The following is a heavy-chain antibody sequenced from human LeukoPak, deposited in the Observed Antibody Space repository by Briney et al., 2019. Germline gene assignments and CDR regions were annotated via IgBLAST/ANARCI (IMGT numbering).Heavy chain of an antibody. J-gene: IGHJ4*02. V-gene: IGHV3-23*01. Sequence: GGSLRLSCAASGFTFSSYAMSWVRQAPGKGLEWVSTISGSGGSTYYSDSVKGRFTISRDNSKNTLYLQMNSLRAEDTAVYYCARGQVTAAGHDYWGQGTLVTVSS. CDR2: ISGSGGST. CDR1: GFTFSSYA. D-gene: IGHD6-13*01. CDR3: ARGQVTAAGHDY.